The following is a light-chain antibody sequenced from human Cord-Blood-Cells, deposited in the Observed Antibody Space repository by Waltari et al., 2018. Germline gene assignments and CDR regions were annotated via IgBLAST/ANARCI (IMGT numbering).Light chain of an antibody. V-gene: IGLV1-47*01. J-gene: IGLJ3*02. CDR2: RNK. CDR3: AAWDDSLSGPV. Sequence: QSVLTQPPSASGTPVQRVTISCSGSSSTIGSNYVYWYQQLPGTAPTLLIYRNKRRPAGVPDRFSGSKAGTSAGLAISGRRSEDEADYYCAAWDDSLSGPVFGGGTKLTVL. CDR1: SSTIGSNY.